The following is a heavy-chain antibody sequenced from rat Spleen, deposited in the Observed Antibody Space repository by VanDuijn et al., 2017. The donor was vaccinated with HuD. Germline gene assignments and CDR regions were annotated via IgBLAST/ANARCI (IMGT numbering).Heavy chain of an antibody. Sequence: EVQLVESGGGLVQPGRSLKLSCAASGFTFSNYYMAWVRQAPTKGLEWVAYISTGGVKPYYRDSVKGRFTVSRDNAKSTLNLQMDSLRSEDTATYYCSTAGSGLDYYYAGGFDYWGQGVMVTVSS. CDR3: STAGSGLDYYYAGGFDY. J-gene: IGHJ2*01. CDR1: GFTFSNYY. V-gene: IGHV5-27*01. CDR2: ISTGGVKP. D-gene: IGHD1-6*01.